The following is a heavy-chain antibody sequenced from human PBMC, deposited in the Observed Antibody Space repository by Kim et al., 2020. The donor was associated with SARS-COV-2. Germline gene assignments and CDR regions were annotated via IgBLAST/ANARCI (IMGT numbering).Heavy chain of an antibody. V-gene: IGHV4-4*07. CDR3: ARGPYGSEYGMDV. D-gene: IGHD3-10*01. Sequence: SETLSLTCTVSGGPISGSHWSWIRQPAGKGLEWVGRISGSSGSTNYNPSLKNRLIMSVDTSKNQFSLNLNSVTAADTAVYYCARGPYGSEYGMDVWGQGTTVTVSS. J-gene: IGHJ6*02. CDR1: GGPISGSH. CDR2: ISGSSGST.